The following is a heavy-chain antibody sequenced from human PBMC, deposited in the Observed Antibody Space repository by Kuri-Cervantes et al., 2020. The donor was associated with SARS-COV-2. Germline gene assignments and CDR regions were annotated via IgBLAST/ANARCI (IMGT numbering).Heavy chain of an antibody. D-gene: IGHD4-17*01. CDR1: GFTFSSYG. J-gene: IGHJ2*01. CDR3: AKICRRATVTTLDFDL. CDR2: IRYDGSNN. V-gene: IGHV3-30*02. Sequence: GGSLRLSCAASGFTFSSYGMHWVRQAPGKGLEWVAFIRYDGSNNYYADSVKGRFTISRDNSKNTLYLQMNSLRAEDTAVYYCAKICRRATVTTLDFDLWGRGTLVTVSS.